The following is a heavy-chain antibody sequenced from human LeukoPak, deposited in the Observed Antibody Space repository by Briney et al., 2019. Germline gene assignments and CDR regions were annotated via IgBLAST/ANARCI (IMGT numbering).Heavy chain of an antibody. Sequence: PSETLSLTCSVSGASISSSNYYWAWIRQPPGKGLEWIGSIYYSGSTYYNPSLKSRVTISVDTSKNQFSLKLSSVTAADTAVYYCARRSGYCSSTSCLNWFDPWGQGTLVTVSS. J-gene: IGHJ5*02. D-gene: IGHD2-2*01. CDR2: IYYSGST. CDR3: ARRSGYCSSTSCLNWFDP. V-gene: IGHV4-39*01. CDR1: GASISSSNYY.